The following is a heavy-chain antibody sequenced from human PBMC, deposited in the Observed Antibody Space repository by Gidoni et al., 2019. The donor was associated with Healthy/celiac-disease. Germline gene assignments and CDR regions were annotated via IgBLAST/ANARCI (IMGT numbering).Heavy chain of an antibody. J-gene: IGHJ6*03. CDR3: ARSPRGDFWSGYYFDRLTKYMDV. V-gene: IGHV1-18*01. CDR1: GSPFTSYG. Sequence: QVQLVQSGAEVKKPGASVKVSCKASGSPFTSYGLSWVRQAPGQGLEWMGWISAYNGNTNYAQKLQGRVTMTTDTSTSTAYMELRSLRSDDTAVYYGARSPRGDFWSGYYFDRLTKYMDVWGKGTTVTVSS. CDR2: ISAYNGNT. D-gene: IGHD3-3*01.